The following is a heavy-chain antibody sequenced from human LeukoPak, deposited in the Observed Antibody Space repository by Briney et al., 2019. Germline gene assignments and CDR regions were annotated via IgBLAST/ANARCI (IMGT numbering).Heavy chain of an antibody. Sequence: GGSLRLSCSASGFPFSSYAIHWVRQAPGKGLEYVSAISDSGGSTYYADSVKGRFTISRDNSKNTLYLQMSSLRAEDTAVYFCVRGYSFGPYGMDVRGQGTTVTVSS. D-gene: IGHD2-15*01. V-gene: IGHV3-64D*09. CDR3: VRGYSFGPYGMDV. CDR2: ISDSGGST. J-gene: IGHJ6*02. CDR1: GFPFSSYA.